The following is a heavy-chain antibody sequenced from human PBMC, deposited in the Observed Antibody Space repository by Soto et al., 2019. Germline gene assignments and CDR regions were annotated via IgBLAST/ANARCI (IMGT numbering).Heavy chain of an antibody. J-gene: IGHJ6*02. CDR3: ARLRLIAGIKGGGYYSMDV. CDR1: GYTFTGYY. V-gene: IGHV1-2*04. CDR2: INPNSGGT. Sequence: GASVKVSCKASGYTFTGYYMHWVRQAPGQGLEWMGWINPNSGGTNYAQKFQGWVTMTRDTSISTAYMELSSLKASDSAMYYCARLRLIAGIKGGGYYSMDVWGQGTTVTVSS. D-gene: IGHD2-21*01.